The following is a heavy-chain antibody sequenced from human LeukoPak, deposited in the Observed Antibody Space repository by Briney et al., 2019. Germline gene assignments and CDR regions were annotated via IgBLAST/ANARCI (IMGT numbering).Heavy chain of an antibody. CDR2: INHSGST. CDR1: GGSFSGYY. Sequence: WQTLSLICAVWGGSFSGYYWSWIRQPPGKGLEWIGEINHSGSTNYNPALKRRVTISVDTSKNQFSLKLSSVTAADTAIYYCARGGYYGSGNDFRFDPWGQGTLVTVSS. J-gene: IGHJ5*02. V-gene: IGHV4-34*01. CDR3: ARGGYYGSGNDFRFDP. D-gene: IGHD3-10*01.